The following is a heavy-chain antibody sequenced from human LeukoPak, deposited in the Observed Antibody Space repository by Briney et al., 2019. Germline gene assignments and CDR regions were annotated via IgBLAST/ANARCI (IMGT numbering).Heavy chain of an antibody. CDR3: ASWASWGSRDGYNTDAFDI. Sequence: ASVKVSCKASGYSFTTYGISWVRQAPGQGLEWMGGIIPIFGTANYAQKFQGRVTITADKSTSTAYMELSSLRSEDTAVYYCASWASWGSRDGYNTDAFDIWGQGTMVTVSS. CDR1: GYSFTTYG. D-gene: IGHD5-24*01. V-gene: IGHV1-69*06. J-gene: IGHJ3*02. CDR2: IIPIFGTA.